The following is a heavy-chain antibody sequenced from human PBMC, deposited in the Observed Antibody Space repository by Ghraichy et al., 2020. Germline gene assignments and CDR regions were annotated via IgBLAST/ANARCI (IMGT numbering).Heavy chain of an antibody. CDR1: GFTFSSYW. Sequence: GVLRLSCAASGFTFSSYWMHWVRQAPGKGLVWVSRIKNDGSSTNYADSVKGRFTISRDNAKNTLYLQMNSLRAEDTAVYYCARGLGTYQFDYWGQGTLVTVSS. CDR3: ARGLGTYQFDY. CDR2: IKNDGSST. J-gene: IGHJ4*02. V-gene: IGHV3-74*01. D-gene: IGHD7-27*01.